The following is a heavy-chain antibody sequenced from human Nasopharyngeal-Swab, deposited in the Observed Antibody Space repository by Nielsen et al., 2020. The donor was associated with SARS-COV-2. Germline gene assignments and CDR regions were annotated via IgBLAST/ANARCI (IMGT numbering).Heavy chain of an antibody. J-gene: IGHJ4*02. CDR3: ASPSSPGGY. Sequence: WIRQPPGKGLEWVSYISSSRSTIYYADSVKGRFTISRDNAKNSLYLQMNSLRDEDTAVYYCASPSSPGGYWGQGTLVTVSS. V-gene: IGHV3-48*02. CDR2: ISSSRSTI. D-gene: IGHD6-6*01.